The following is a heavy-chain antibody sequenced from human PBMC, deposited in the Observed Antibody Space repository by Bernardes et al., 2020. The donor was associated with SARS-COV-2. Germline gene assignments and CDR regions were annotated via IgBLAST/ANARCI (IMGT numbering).Heavy chain of an antibody. CDR3: ARTFYYDRGGDSVFDH. V-gene: IGHV1-2*02. D-gene: IGHD2-21*01. CDR2: IRPKSGTT. J-gene: IGHJ4*02. Sequence: ASVKVSCKASGYTFSDYYIHWLRQAPGRGLEWMGWIRPKSGTTNYAQKFQGRITMTRDSAISIEYMQLSTLRSDDTAVYYCARTFYYDRGGDSVFDHWGQGTLFTVSS. CDR1: GYTFSDYY.